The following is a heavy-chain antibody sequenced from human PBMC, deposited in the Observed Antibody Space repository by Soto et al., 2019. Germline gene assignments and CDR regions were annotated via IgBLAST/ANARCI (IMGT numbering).Heavy chain of an antibody. D-gene: IGHD6-19*01. CDR3: ARAPDSSGWWGFDY. Sequence: EVQLVESGGGLVQPGGSLRLSCAASGLTFSSYWMHWVRQAPGKGLVWVSRISTDGSVTTYADSVKGRFTISRDNAKSTLYLQMNSLRTEDTAVYSCARAPDSSGWWGFDYWGQGILVTVSS. J-gene: IGHJ4*02. V-gene: IGHV3-74*01. CDR2: ISTDGSVT. CDR1: GLTFSSYW.